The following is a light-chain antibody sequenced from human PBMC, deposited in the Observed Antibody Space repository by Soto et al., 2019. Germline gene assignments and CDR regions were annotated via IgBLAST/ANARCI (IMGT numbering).Light chain of an antibody. Sequence: LTQPASVSGSPGQSITISCTRTSSDVGSYNFVSWYQQHPGEVPKVMIYEVSKRPSGVSDRFSGSKSGNTASLTISGLQAEDEADSYCCADAGRSTYVFGTGTKVTVL. CDR1: SSDVGSYNF. V-gene: IGLV2-23*02. J-gene: IGLJ1*01. CDR2: EVS. CDR3: CADAGRSTYV.